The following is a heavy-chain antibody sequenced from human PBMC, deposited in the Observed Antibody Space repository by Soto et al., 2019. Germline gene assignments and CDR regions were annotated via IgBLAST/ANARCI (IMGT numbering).Heavy chain of an antibody. Sequence: EVQLLESGGDLVQPGGSLRLSCVVSGFTLSSNAMSWVRQAPGKGLEWVSSISGSGTSTYYADSVKGWFTISRDNSKNTLFLQMNSLRAEDSAVYYCAKRGDATSWYWLDPWGQGTLVTVSS. J-gene: IGHJ5*02. CDR2: ISGSGTST. D-gene: IGHD2-2*01. V-gene: IGHV3-23*01. CDR1: GFTLSSNA. CDR3: AKRGDATSWYWLDP.